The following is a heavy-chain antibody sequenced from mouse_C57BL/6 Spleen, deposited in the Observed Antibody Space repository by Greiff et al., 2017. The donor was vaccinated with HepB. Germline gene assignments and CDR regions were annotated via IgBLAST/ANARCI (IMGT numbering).Heavy chain of an antibody. CDR1: GYSFTGYY. CDR3: ARSPFYYGSTPFDY. J-gene: IGHJ2*01. CDR2: INPSTSGT. Sequence: EVQLQQSGPELVKPGASVKISCKASGYSFTGYYMNWVKQSPEKSLEWIGEINPSTSGTTYNQKFKAKATLTVDKSSSTAYMQLKSLTSEDSAVYYCARSPFYYGSTPFDYWGQGTTLTVSS. D-gene: IGHD1-1*01. V-gene: IGHV1-42*01.